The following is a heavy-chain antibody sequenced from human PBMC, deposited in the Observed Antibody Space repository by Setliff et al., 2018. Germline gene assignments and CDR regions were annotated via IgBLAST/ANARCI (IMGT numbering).Heavy chain of an antibody. Sequence: HPGGSLRLSCVGSGYNFGTYSMTWVRQVPGKGLQWVAGIYHNGGGIFYADSVKGRFTISRDNSRNTLYLQMNSLRVEDTALYYCVKDRVPDGVWDFDFWGQGTLVTVSS. V-gene: IGHV3-23*01. D-gene: IGHD4-17*01. CDR2: IYHNGGGI. J-gene: IGHJ4*02. CDR3: VKDRVPDGVWDFDF. CDR1: GYNFGTYS.